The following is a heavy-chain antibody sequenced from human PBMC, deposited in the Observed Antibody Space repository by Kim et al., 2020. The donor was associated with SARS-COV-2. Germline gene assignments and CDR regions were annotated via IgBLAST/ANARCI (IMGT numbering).Heavy chain of an antibody. J-gene: IGHJ3*02. Sequence: YADSVKVRFTLPRDDSKHTLYLQMNSLRAEDTAVYYCATERQIWLEDSFDIWGQGTMITVSS. V-gene: IGHV3-30*02. D-gene: IGHD5-18*01. CDR3: ATERQIWLEDSFDI.